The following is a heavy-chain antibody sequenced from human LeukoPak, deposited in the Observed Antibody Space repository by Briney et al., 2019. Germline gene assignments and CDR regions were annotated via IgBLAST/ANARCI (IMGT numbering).Heavy chain of an antibody. CDR3: ARDQDSWGPTTLVFDI. Sequence: ASVKVSCKASGYTFTGYYMHWVRQAPGQGLEWMGWINPNSGGTNYAQKFQGWVTMTRDTSISTAYMELSRLRSDDTAVYYCARDQDSWGPTTLVFDIGGKGKMATVSS. J-gene: IGHJ3*02. V-gene: IGHV1-2*04. CDR2: INPNSGGT. D-gene: IGHD3-16*01. CDR1: GYTFTGYY.